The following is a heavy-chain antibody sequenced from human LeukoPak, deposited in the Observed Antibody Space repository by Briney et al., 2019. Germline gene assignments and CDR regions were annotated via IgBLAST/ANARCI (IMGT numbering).Heavy chain of an antibody. CDR2: ISGYNSNT. V-gene: IGHV1-18*01. D-gene: IGHD2-2*01. CDR3: ARGGCGRTSCFAYDH. Sequence: ASVKVSCKASGYTFTSYGISWVRQAPGQRLEWMGWISGYNSNTNYAQKLQGRVTMTRDTSITTAYMELSGLESEDTAVYYCARGGCGRTSCFAYDHWGQGTLVTVSS. CDR1: GYTFTSYG. J-gene: IGHJ4*02.